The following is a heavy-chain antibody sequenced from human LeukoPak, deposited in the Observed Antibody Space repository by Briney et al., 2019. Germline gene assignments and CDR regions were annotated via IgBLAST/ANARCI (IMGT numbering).Heavy chain of an antibody. D-gene: IGHD1-1*01. Sequence: GGPLRLSCAASGFTFSSYGMHWVRQAPGKGLEWVAFIRYDGSNKYYADSVKGRFTISRDNSKNTLYLQMNSLRAEDTAVYYCAKERDAPNFSFGYYYGMDVWGQGTTVTVSS. CDR2: IRYDGSNK. J-gene: IGHJ6*02. CDR3: AKERDAPNFSFGYYYGMDV. CDR1: GFTFSSYG. V-gene: IGHV3-30*02.